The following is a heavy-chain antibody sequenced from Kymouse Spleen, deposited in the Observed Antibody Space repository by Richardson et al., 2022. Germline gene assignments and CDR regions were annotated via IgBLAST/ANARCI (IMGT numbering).Heavy chain of an antibody. D-gene: IGHD6-13*01. CDR3: ASYSSSWYDYYYYGMDV. CDR1: GGSVSSGSYY. V-gene: IGHV4-61*01. Sequence: QVQLQESGPGLVKPSETLSLTCTVSGGSVSSGSYYWSWIRQPPGKGLEWIGYIYYSGSTNYNPSLKSRVTISVDTSKNQFSLKLSSVTAADTAVYYCASYSSSWYDYYYYGMDVWGQGTTVTVSS. J-gene: IGHJ6*02. CDR2: IYYSGST.